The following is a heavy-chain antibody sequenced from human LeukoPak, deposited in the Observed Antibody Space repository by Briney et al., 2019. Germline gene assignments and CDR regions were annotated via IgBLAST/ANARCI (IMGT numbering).Heavy chain of an antibody. J-gene: IGHJ3*02. Sequence: PSETLSLTCTVSGGSISSSSYYWGWIRQPPGKGLEWIGSIYYSGSTYYNPSLKSRVTMSVDTSKNQFSLKLSSVTAADTAVYYCATLSYYYDSSGYPFDIWGQGTMVTVSS. V-gene: IGHV4-39*01. CDR3: ATLSYYYDSSGYPFDI. CDR2: IYYSGST. D-gene: IGHD3-22*01. CDR1: GGSISSSSYY.